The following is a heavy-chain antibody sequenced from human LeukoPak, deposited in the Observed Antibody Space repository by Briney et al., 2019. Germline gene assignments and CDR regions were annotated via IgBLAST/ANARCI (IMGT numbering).Heavy chain of an antibody. Sequence: ASVKVSCKASGGTFSSYAISWVRQAPGQGLEWMGGIIPIFGTANYAQKFQGRVTITTDESTSTAYMELSSLRSEDTAVYYCARGGNYDFWSGYYVNYYYYMDVWGKGTTVIVSS. D-gene: IGHD3-3*01. CDR2: IIPIFGTA. CDR1: GGTFSSYA. V-gene: IGHV1-69*05. CDR3: ARGGNYDFWSGYYVNYYYYMDV. J-gene: IGHJ6*03.